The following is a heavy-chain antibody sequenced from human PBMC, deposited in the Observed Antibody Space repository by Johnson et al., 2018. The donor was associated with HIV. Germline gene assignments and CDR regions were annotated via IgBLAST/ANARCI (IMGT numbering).Heavy chain of an antibody. CDR1: GFTFGDFA. J-gene: IGHJ3*02. Sequence: EVQLVESGGGLVQPGRSLRLSCTASGFTFGDFAMSWVRQAPGKGLEWVGFIRSKAYGGTTEYAASVKGRFTISRDDSKSIAYLQMNSLKTEDTAVYYCSQPSKWRRGSLIFDIWGQGTMVTVSS. V-gene: IGHV3-49*04. CDR2: IRSKAYGGTT. CDR3: SQPSKWRRGSLIFDI. D-gene: IGHD5-12*01.